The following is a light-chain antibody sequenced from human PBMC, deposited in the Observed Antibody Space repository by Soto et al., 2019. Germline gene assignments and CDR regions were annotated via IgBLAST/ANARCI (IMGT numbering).Light chain of an antibody. CDR1: SSDVGDFNY. CDR3: SSFSSSTTRV. J-gene: IGLJ1*01. Sequence: QSVLTQPASVSGSPGQSITISCTGTSSDVGDFNYVSWYQQHPGKAPKLMIYDVGNRPSGVSIRFSGSKSGSTASLTISGLQAEDEADYYCSSFSSSTTRVFGTRTKVTVL. CDR2: DVG. V-gene: IGLV2-14*01.